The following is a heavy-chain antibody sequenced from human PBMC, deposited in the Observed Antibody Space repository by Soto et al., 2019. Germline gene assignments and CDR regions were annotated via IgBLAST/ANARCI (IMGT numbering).Heavy chain of an antibody. D-gene: IGHD2-2*01. CDR1: GFIFSSYA. J-gene: IGHJ6*02. CDR3: ARYIPGVRYYGMDV. Sequence: EVQLLESGGGLVQPGGSLRLSCAASGFIFSSYAMKWVRQAPGKGLEWVSLIGESGTPTYYADSVKGRFTISRDNSVNTLFLELYSLRAEDTAVYYCARYIPGVRYYGMDVWGQGTTITVSS. CDR2: IGESGTPT. V-gene: IGHV3-23*01.